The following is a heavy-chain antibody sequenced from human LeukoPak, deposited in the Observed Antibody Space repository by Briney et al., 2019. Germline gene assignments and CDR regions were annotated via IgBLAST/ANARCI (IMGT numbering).Heavy chain of an antibody. D-gene: IGHD6-13*01. V-gene: IGHV3-20*04. Sequence: GGSLRLSCAASGFTFSSYWMSWVRQAPGKGLEWVSGINWNGGSTGYADSVKGRFTISRDNAKNSLYLQMNSLRAEDTALYYCARGAFSSSWYLNYYYYMDVWGKGTTVTVSS. J-gene: IGHJ6*03. CDR3: ARGAFSSSWYLNYYYYMDV. CDR2: INWNGGST. CDR1: GFTFSSYW.